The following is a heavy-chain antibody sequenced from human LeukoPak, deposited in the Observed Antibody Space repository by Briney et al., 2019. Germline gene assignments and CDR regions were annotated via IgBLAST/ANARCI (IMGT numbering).Heavy chain of an antibody. V-gene: IGHV4-34*01. J-gene: IGHJ4*02. Sequence: SETLSLTCAVYGGSFSGYSWSWIRQPPGKGLEWIGEINHSGSTNYNPSLKSRVTISVDTSKNQFSLKLSSVTAADTAVYYCVKWEPTLYYFDYWGQGTLVTVSS. CDR1: GGSFSGYS. CDR3: VKWEPTLYYFDY. D-gene: IGHD1-26*01. CDR2: INHSGST.